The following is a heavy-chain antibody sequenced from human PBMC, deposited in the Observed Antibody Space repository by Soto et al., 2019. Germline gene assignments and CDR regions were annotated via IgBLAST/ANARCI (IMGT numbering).Heavy chain of an antibody. V-gene: IGHV3-23*01. D-gene: IGHD3-16*01. CDR1: RFTFSTYA. CDR3: AKDRRAGGNSAFYFDF. Sequence: GGSLRLSCAASRFTFSTYAMTWVRQAPGKGLEWVSGISESGGSTYYADSVKGRFTISRDNSHNTLYLQVHSLTAEDTAVYYCAKDRRAGGNSAFYFDFWGQGAQVTVSS. J-gene: IGHJ4*02. CDR2: ISESGGST.